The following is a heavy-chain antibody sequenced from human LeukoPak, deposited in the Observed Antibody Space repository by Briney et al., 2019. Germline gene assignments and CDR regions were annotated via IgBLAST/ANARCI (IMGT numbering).Heavy chain of an antibody. CDR2: IKQDGSGK. V-gene: IGHV3-7*01. CDR1: GFTFSSYW. CDR3: ARIDGDSSAYYYYYGMDV. Sequence: GGSLRLSCAASGFTFSSYWMSWVRQAPGKGLEWVANIKQDGSGKYYVDSVKGRFTISRDNAKNSLYLQMNSLRAEDTAVYYCARIDGDSSAYYYYYGMDVWGQGTTVTVSS. D-gene: IGHD4-17*01. J-gene: IGHJ6*02.